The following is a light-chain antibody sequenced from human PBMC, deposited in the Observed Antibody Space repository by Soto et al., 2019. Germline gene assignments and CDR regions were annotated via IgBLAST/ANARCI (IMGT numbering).Light chain of an antibody. V-gene: IGKV3-15*01. CDR3: QQYSSWPLT. Sequence: EIVMTQSPATLSVSPGERATLSCRVSQSVRSNYLSWYQQKPGQAPRLLIYGASTRATGFPARFSGSGSGTEFTLTISSLQSEDFAVYYCQQYSSWPLTFGGGTKVEIK. CDR2: GAS. CDR1: QSVRSN. J-gene: IGKJ4*01.